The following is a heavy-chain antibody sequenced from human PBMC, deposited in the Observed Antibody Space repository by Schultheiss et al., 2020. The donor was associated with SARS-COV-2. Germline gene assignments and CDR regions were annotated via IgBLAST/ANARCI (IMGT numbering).Heavy chain of an antibody. D-gene: IGHD3-10*01. Sequence: GGSLRLSCAASGFTFSSYWMHWVRQAPGKGLVWVSVIYSGGSTYYADSVKGRFTISRDNSKNTLYLQMNSLRAEDTAVYYCARESSYYGSGSIDYWGQGTLVTVSS. CDR2: IYSGGST. V-gene: IGHV3-66*01. CDR1: GFTFSSYW. CDR3: ARESSYYGSGSIDY. J-gene: IGHJ4*02.